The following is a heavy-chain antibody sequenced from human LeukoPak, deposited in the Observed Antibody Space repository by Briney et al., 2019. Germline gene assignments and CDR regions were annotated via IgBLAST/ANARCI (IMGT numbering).Heavy chain of an antibody. CDR3: ARVGGSIYYFDY. Sequence: VGSLRLSCAASGVTFSSYSINWVRQSPRNGLKWVSSISSSSSYIYYADSVKGRFTISRDNAKTSLYLQMNSLRAEDTAVYYCARVGGSIYYFDYWGQGTLVTVSS. CDR1: GVTFSSYS. V-gene: IGHV3-21*01. J-gene: IGHJ4*02. CDR2: ISSSSSYI. D-gene: IGHD4-23*01.